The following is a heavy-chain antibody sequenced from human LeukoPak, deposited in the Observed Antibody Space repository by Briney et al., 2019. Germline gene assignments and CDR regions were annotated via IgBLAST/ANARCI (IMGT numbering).Heavy chain of an antibody. CDR1: GGSGVTFYNYV. CDR3: VKGSTGYFDF. Sequence: GGSLRLSCTASGGSGVTFYNYVMRWVRQAPGEGLEWASGISGSGESTYYTGSGKVPFTIARDNPTKTLYLQMNSLRAADTAVYYCVKGSTGYFDFWGQGTLVTVSS. J-gene: IGHJ4*02. D-gene: IGHD2-2*01. CDR2: ISGSGEST. V-gene: IGHV3-23*01.